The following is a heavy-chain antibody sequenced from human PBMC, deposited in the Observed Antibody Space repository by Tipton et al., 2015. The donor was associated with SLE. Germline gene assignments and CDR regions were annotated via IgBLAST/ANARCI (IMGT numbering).Heavy chain of an antibody. CDR1: GGSISSSSYY. V-gene: IGHV4-39*01. CDR3: ARLGYYYGSGSD. J-gene: IGHJ4*02. Sequence: TLSLTCAVYGGSISSSSYYWGWIRQPPGKGLEWIGSIYYSGSTYYNPSLKSRVTISVDTSKNQFSLKLSSVTAADTAVYYCARLGYYYGSGSDWGQGTLVTVSS. D-gene: IGHD3-10*01. CDR2: IYYSGST.